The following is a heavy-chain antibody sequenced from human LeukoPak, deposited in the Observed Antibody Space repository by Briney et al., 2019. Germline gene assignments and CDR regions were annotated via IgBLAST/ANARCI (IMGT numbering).Heavy chain of an antibody. D-gene: IGHD3-22*01. CDR3: AKAHYYDSSGYDVDY. V-gene: IGHV3-30*18. CDR2: ISYDGSNK. Sequence: PGGSPRLSCAASGFTFSSYGMHWVRQAPGKGLEWVAVISYDGSNKYYADSVKGRFTISRDNSKNTLYLQMNSLRAEDTAVCYCAKAHYYDSSGYDVDYWGQGTLVTVSS. J-gene: IGHJ4*02. CDR1: GFTFSSYG.